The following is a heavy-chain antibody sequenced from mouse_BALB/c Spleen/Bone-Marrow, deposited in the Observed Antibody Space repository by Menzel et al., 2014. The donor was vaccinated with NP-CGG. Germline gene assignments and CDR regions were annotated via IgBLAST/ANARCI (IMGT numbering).Heavy chain of an antibody. CDR3: ASPIYYDYPLFAY. D-gene: IGHD2-4*01. V-gene: IGHV2-9*02. CDR2: IWAGGST. CDR1: GFSLTSYG. J-gene: IGHJ3*01. Sequence: VQRVESGPGLVAPSQSLSITCTVSGFSLTSYGVHWVRQPPGKGLEWLGVIWAGGSTNYNSALMSRLSISKDISKSQVFLKMNSLQTDDTAMYYCASPIYYDYPLFAYWGQGTLVTVSA.